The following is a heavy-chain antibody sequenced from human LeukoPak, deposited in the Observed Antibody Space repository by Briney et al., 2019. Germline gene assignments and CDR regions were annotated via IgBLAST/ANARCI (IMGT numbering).Heavy chain of an antibody. CDR1: GGSINSRSYY. Sequence: PSETLSLTCTVSGGSINSRSYYWGWLRQPPGKGLEWIGSGYYGGTTYYNPSLKSRVTISEDTSKNQFSLKLSSVTAADTAVYYCARRATTVTTGYYYYYMDVWGKGTTVTVSS. D-gene: IGHD4-17*01. J-gene: IGHJ6*03. CDR2: GYYGGTT. CDR3: ARRATTVTTGYYYYYMDV. V-gene: IGHV4-39*01.